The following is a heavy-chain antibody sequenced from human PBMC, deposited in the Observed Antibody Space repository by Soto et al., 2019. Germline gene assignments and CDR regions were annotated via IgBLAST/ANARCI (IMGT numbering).Heavy chain of an antibody. CDR3: ARTSYYDFWSGYFGWFDP. V-gene: IGHV4-30-4*01. D-gene: IGHD3-3*01. J-gene: IGHJ5*02. CDR1: GGSISSGDYY. Sequence: SETLSLTCTVSGGSISSGDYYWSWIRQPPGKGLEWVGYIYYSGSTYYNPSLKSRVTISVDTSKNQFSLKLSSVTAADTAVYYCARTSYYDFWSGYFGWFDPWGQGTLVTVSS. CDR2: IYYSGST.